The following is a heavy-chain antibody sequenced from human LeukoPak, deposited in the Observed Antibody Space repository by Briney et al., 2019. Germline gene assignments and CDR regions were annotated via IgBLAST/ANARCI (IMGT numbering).Heavy chain of an antibody. V-gene: IGHV1-2*02. CDR2: INPNSGGT. D-gene: IGHD1-26*01. Sequence: ASVKVSCKASEYTFTGYYMHWVRQAPGQGLEYMRWINPNSGGTNYAQKFQDRVTMTGDTSISTAYMELSRLKSDDTAVYYCARDSGSYFHDAFDIWGQGTMVTVSS. J-gene: IGHJ3*02. CDR1: EYTFTGYY. CDR3: ARDSGSYFHDAFDI.